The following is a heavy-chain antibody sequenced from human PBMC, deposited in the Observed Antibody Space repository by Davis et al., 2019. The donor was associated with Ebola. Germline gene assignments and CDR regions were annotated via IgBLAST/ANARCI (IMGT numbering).Heavy chain of an antibody. CDR3: ARLRGYCSSTSCYYYYDMDV. J-gene: IGHJ6*02. CDR2: VYYSGST. CDR1: GGSVSSGTYF. Sequence: MPSETLSLTCTVSGGSVSSGTYFWSWIRQPPGKGLEWIGYVYYSGSTNYNPSLKSRVTISVDTSKNQFSLKLSSVTAADTAVYYCARLRGYCSSTSCYYYYDMDVWGQGTTVTVSS. V-gene: IGHV4-61*01. D-gene: IGHD2-2*01.